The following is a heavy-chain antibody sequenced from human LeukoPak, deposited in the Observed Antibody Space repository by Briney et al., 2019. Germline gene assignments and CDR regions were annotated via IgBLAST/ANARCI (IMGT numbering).Heavy chain of an antibody. CDR2: ISGSDGST. V-gene: IGHV3-23*01. J-gene: IGHJ6*02. D-gene: IGHD3-3*01. Sequence: PVGSLRLSCAASGFTFSSYAMSWVRQAPGQGLEWVSAISGSDGSTYYADSVKGRFTISRDNSKNTLYLQMNSLRADDTAVYYCTKDQEYDFWSGRDYYYYYGMDVWGQGTTVTVSS. CDR3: TKDQEYDFWSGRDYYYYYGMDV. CDR1: GFTFSSYA.